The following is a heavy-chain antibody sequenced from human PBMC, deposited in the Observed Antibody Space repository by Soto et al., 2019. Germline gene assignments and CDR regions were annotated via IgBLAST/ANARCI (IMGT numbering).Heavy chain of an antibody. Sequence: GGSLRLSCAASGFTFSTYAIHWVRQAPGKGLEWVSGISWNSGSIGYADSVKGRFTISRDNAKNSLYLQMNSLRAEDTALYYCAKDTSGSYFSYFDYWGQGTLVTVSS. CDR3: AKDTSGSYFSYFDY. V-gene: IGHV3-9*01. D-gene: IGHD1-26*01. CDR2: ISWNSGSI. J-gene: IGHJ4*02. CDR1: GFTFSTYA.